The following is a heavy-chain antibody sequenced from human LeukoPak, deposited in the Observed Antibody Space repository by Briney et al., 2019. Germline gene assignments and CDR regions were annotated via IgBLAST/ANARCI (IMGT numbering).Heavy chain of an antibody. D-gene: IGHD6-19*01. CDR2: IWHDGSIE. J-gene: IGHJ4*02. V-gene: IGHV3-33*03. Sequence: HPGRSLRLSCAASGFTFSGSDMHWVRQAPGKGLKWVAVIWHDGSIESYADSVKGRFTVSRDNSKTTLYLQMNSLRVEDTALYYCAKGHATEARYSSGWYDDFDYWGQGTLVIVSS. CDR3: AKGHATEARYSSGWYDDFDY. CDR1: GFTFSGSD.